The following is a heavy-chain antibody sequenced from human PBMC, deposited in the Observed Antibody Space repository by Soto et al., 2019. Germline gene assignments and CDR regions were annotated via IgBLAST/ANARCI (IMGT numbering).Heavy chain of an antibody. CDR3: SRCRTYRYASRSYYPLAP. CDR2: ISSSSSTI. V-gene: IGHV3-11*01. CDR1: GFTFSDYN. J-gene: IGHJ5*02. Sequence: GGSLRLSCAASGFTFSDYNMNWIRQAPGKGLEWVSYISSSSSTIYYADSVKGRFTISSDNAKNSLYLQMNSLRAEDTAVYYFSRCRTYRYASRSYYPLAPWGQGTLVTVSS. D-gene: IGHD3-10*01.